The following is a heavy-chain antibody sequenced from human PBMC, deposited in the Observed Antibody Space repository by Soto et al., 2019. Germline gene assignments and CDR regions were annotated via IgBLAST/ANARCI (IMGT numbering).Heavy chain of an antibody. D-gene: IGHD3-16*01. Sequence: QITLKESGPTLVKPTQTLTLPCTFSGSSLSTSKVGVGWIRQPPGKALEWLALIYWDDDKRSSPSLNSRLTITKDNSNTQVVLTTTHKDPVDTATYYWPPTYPRACEIGGQGTMVTVSS. CDR2: IYWDDDK. CDR1: GSSLSTSKVG. CDR3: PPTYPRACEI. V-gene: IGHV2-5*02. J-gene: IGHJ3*02.